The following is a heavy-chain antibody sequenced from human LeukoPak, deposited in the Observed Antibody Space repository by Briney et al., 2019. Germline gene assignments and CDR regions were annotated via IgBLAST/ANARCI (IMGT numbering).Heavy chain of an antibody. CDR3: ARPTYDSSGYSPLDY. J-gene: IGHJ4*02. CDR2: IKQDGSEK. Sequence: GGSLRLSCAASGFTVSSNEMSWVRQAPGKGLEWVANIKQDGSEKYYVDSVKGRFTISRDNAKNSLYLQMNSLRAEDTAVYYCARPTYDSSGYSPLDYWGQGTLVTVSS. V-gene: IGHV3-7*01. D-gene: IGHD3-22*01. CDR1: GFTVSSNE.